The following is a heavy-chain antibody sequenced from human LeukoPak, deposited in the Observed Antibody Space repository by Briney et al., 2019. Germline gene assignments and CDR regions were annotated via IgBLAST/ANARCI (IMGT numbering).Heavy chain of an antibody. CDR3: ARPSGTSPRGYYYYGMDV. V-gene: IGHV3-48*04. CDR2: ISSSSSTI. Sequence: PGGSLRLSCAASGFTFSSYSMNWVRQAPGKGLEWVSYISSSSSTIYYADSVKGRFTISRDNAKNSLYLQMNSLRAEDTAVYYCARPSGTSPRGYYYYGMDVWGQGTTVTVSS. J-gene: IGHJ6*02. D-gene: IGHD1-26*01. CDR1: GFTFSSYS.